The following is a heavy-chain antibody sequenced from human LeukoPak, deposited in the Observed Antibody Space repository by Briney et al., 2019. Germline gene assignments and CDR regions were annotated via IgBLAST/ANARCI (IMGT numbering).Heavy chain of an antibody. V-gene: IGHV3-23*01. J-gene: IGHJ4*02. CDR1: GFTFSSYA. D-gene: IGHD3-22*01. CDR3: AKNGYYEYYFEY. CDR2: ISGSGGST. Sequence: GGSLRLSCAASGFTFSSYAMSWVRQAPGKGLEWVSAISGSGGSTYSADSVKGRFTISRDNSKNTLYMQMNSLRAEDTAVYYCAKNGYYEYYFEYWGQGTLVTVPS.